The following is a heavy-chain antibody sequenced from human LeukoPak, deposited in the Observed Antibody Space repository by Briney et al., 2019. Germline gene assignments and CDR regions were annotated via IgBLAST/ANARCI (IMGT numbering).Heavy chain of an antibody. J-gene: IGHJ3*02. CDR2: IYTTGSS. V-gene: IGHV4-4*07. CDR3: ARDRGETIFGMIDAFDI. D-gene: IGHD3-3*01. CDR1: GGSISGYY. Sequence: PSETLSLTCTVSGGSISGYYWNWIRQPAGKGLEWIGRIYTTGSSNYSPSLKRRVTMSVDTSKNQFSLRLSSMTAADTAAYYCARDRGETIFGMIDAFDIWGQGTMVTVPS.